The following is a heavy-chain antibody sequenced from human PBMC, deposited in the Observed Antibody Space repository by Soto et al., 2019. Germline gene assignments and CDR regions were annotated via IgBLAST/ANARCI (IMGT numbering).Heavy chain of an antibody. Sequence: ASVKVSCKASGYTFTSYGISWVRQAPGQGLEWMGWISAYNGNTNYAQKLQGRVTMTTDTSTSTAYMELRSLRSDDTAVYYCARDRRFLEWLLFPDAFDIWGQGTMVPVSS. CDR3: ARDRRFLEWLLFPDAFDI. D-gene: IGHD3-3*01. CDR1: GYTFTSYG. J-gene: IGHJ3*02. CDR2: ISAYNGNT. V-gene: IGHV1-18*01.